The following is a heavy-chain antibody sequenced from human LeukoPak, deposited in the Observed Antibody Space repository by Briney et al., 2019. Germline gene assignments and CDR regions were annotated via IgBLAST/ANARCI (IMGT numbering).Heavy chain of an antibody. CDR3: ASYTTSRYCSSTSCYRAFDI. V-gene: IGHV4-59*01. CDR1: GGSISSYY. Sequence: SETLSLTCTVSGGSISSYYWSWVRQPPVKGLEWIGYIYYSGSTNYNPSLKSRVTISVDTSKNQFSLKLSSVTAADTAVYYCASYTTSRYCSSTSCYRAFDIWGQGTMVTVSS. J-gene: IGHJ3*02. D-gene: IGHD2-2*01. CDR2: IYYSGST.